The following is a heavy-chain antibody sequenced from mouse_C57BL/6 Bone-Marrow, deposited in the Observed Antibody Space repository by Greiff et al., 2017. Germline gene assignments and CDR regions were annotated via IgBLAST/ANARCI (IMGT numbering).Heavy chain of an antibody. CDR1: GYTFTSYW. D-gene: IGHD3-2*02. CDR2: IDPSDSYT. V-gene: IGHV1-50*01. J-gene: IGHJ2*01. CDR3: ARVDSSGSFDY. Sequence: QVQLQQPGAELVKPGASVKLSCKASGYTFTSYWMQWVKQRPGQGLEWIGEIDPSDSYTNYNQKFKGKATLTVDTSSSTAYMQLSSLTSEDSAVYYCARVDSSGSFDYWGQGTTLTVSS.